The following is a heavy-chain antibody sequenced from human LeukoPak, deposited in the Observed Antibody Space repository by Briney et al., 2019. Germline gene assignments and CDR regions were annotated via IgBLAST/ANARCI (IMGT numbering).Heavy chain of an antibody. CDR1: GGSISKDY. J-gene: IGHJ4*02. D-gene: IGHD3-10*01. Sequence: SETLSLTYTVSGGSISKDYWSWIRQAAGKELEWIGRIYTRGSTNYNPSLKSRVTISLDKSKKQFSLNLNSVTAADTAVYYCARGGTYGSGRNQHTTLDYWGQGTLVTVSS. CDR3: ARGGTYGSGRNQHTTLDY. V-gene: IGHV4-4*07. CDR2: IYTRGST.